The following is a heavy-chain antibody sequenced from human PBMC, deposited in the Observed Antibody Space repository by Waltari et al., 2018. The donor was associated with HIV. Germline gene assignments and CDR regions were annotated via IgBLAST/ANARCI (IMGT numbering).Heavy chain of an antibody. CDR3: AKDGRGNCDNDDCYTYFDS. CDR1: VYNVTTDA. J-gene: IGHJ4*02. D-gene: IGHD2-21*02. CDR2: NGTITGKT. V-gene: IGHV1-3*04. Sequence: VQLVQSGAEVRTTGASLRVTCQACVYNVTTDAIYWVRSAPGQRFAWMGWNGTITGKTKYSRNLQGRVSFTGDTSATTAYMDLSSLRFEDTALYYCAKDGRGNCDNDDCYTYFDSWGQGTLVTVSS.